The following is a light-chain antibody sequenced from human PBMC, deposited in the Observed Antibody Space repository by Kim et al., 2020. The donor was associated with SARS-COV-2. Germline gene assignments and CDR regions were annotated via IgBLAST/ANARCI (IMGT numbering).Light chain of an antibody. Sequence: LCPGERATLSCRASQSVSSYLAWYQQKPGQAPRLLIYDASNRATGIPARFSGSGSGTDFTLTISSLEPEDFAVYYCQQRSNWPLTFGGGTKVEIK. J-gene: IGKJ4*01. CDR1: QSVSSY. CDR3: QQRSNWPLT. V-gene: IGKV3-11*01. CDR2: DAS.